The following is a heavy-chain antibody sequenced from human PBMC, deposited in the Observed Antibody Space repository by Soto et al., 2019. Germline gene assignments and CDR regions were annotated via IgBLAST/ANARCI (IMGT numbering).Heavy chain of an antibody. CDR1: GYTFTSYD. V-gene: IGHV1-8*01. CDR3: ARGRGYCSRGSCCGRWFDP. J-gene: IGHJ5*02. D-gene: IGHD2-15*01. CDR2: MNPNSGNT. Sequence: QVQLVQSGAEVKKPGASVKVSCKASGYTFTSYDINWVRQATGQGLEWMGWMNPNSGNTGYAQKFDVRETMSGKTSVRKDYRGRSSLRSEDTAGYYCARGRGYCSRGSCCGRWFDPWGKGTLVTVSS.